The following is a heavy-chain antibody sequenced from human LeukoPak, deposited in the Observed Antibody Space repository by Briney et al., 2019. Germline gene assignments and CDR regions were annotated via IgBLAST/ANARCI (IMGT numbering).Heavy chain of an antibody. CDR2: INHSGST. CDR1: GGSFSGYY. V-gene: IGHV4-34*01. CDR3: ARGGPTTTYYYDSSGYYYDY. D-gene: IGHD3-22*01. J-gene: IGHJ4*02. Sequence: SETLSLTCAVYGGSFSGYYWSWLRQPPGKGLEWVGEINHSGSTNYNPSLKSRVTISVDTSKNQFSLKLSSVTAADTAVYYCARGGPTTTYYYDSSGYYYDYWGQGTLVTVSS.